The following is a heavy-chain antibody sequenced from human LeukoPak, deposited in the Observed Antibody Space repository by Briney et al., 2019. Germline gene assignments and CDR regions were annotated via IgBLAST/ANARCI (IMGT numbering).Heavy chain of an antibody. V-gene: IGHV4-4*07. J-gene: IGHJ6*03. CDR3: ARDLGITIFGVVIDYYYMDV. CDR2: ISTSGST. D-gene: IGHD3-3*01. CDR1: GGSISSYY. Sequence: SETLSLTCTVSGGSISSYYWSWIRQPAGKGLEWIGRISTSGSTNYNPSLKSRVTISVDTSKNQFSLKLSSVTAADTAVYYCARDLGITIFGVVIDYYYMDVWGKGTTVIVSS.